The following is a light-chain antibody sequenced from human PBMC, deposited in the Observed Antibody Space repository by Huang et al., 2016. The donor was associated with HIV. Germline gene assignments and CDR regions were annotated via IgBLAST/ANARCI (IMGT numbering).Light chain of an antibody. CDR3: QQYNNWPPWT. J-gene: IGKJ1*01. CDR2: GSS. CDR1: QSVSSN. Sequence: EIVMTQSPATLSVSPGESATLSCKASQSVSSNLAWYQQKPGQAPRLLIYGSSTRATGIPARFSGSGSGTVFTLTISSLQSEDFAVYYCQQYNNWPPWTFGQGTKVEIK. V-gene: IGKV3-15*01.